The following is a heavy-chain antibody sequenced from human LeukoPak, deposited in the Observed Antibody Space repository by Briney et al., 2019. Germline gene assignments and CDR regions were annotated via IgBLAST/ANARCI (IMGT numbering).Heavy chain of an antibody. J-gene: IGHJ6*03. Sequence: GGSLRLSCAASGFTFSSYSMNWVRQAPGKGLEWVSSISSSSSYIYYADSVKGRFTISRDNAKNSLYLQMNSLRAEDTAVYYCVRKGYCSSTSCYYYYYYMDVWGKGTTVTVSS. D-gene: IGHD2-2*01. V-gene: IGHV3-21*01. CDR2: ISSSSSYI. CDR1: GFTFSSYS. CDR3: VRKGYCSSTSCYYYYYYMDV.